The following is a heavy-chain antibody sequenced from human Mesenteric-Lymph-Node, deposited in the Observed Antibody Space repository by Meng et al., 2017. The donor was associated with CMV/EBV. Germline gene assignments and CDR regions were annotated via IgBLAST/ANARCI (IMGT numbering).Heavy chain of an antibody. V-gene: IGHV3-11*01. J-gene: IGHJ6*02. CDR3: ARGKLGSGYVTYYYYGMDV. CDR2: ISSSGSTI. D-gene: IGHD3-3*01. CDR1: GFTFSDYY. Sequence: GESLKISCAASGFTFSDYYMSWIRQAPGKGLEWVSYISSSGSTIYYADSVKGRFTISRDNAKNSLYLQMNSLRAEDTAVYYCARGKLGSGYVTYYYYGMDVWGQGTTVTVSS.